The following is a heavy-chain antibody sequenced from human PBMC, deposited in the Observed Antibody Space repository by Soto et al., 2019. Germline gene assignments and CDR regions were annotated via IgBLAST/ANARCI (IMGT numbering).Heavy chain of an antibody. CDR2: ISSSSIYI. J-gene: IGHJ4*02. CDR1: GFTFSSYS. Sequence: GGSLRLSCAASGFTFSSYSMNWVRQAPGKGLEWVSSISSSSIYIYYADSVKGRFTISRDNAKNSLYLQMNSLRAEDTAVYYCARDLLSYYDFWSGYSVDYWGQGTLVTVSS. CDR3: ARDLLSYYDFWSGYSVDY. V-gene: IGHV3-21*01. D-gene: IGHD3-3*01.